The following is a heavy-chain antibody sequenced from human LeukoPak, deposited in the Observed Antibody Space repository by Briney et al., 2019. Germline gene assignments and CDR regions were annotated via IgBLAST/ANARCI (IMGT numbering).Heavy chain of an antibody. V-gene: IGHV3-23*01. D-gene: IGHD2-21*01. CDR1: GFTFSSYA. CDR3: AKVGVSGPHFDY. J-gene: IGHJ4*02. CDR2: ISGSGGST. Sequence: PGGSLRLSCAASGFTFSSYAMSWVRQAPGKGLEWVSAISGSGGSTYYADSVKGRFTIPRDNSKNTLYLQMNSLRAEDTAVYYCAKVGVSGPHFDYWGQGTLVTVSS.